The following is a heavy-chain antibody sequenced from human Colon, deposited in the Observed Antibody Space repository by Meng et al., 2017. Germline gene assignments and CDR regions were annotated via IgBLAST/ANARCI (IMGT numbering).Heavy chain of an antibody. Sequence: QVRLVVSGGGLVKPGGSLRLSCAASGFTFSDYYMSWIRQAPGKGLEWLSYISTSGSTIYYADSVKGRFTISRDNAKNSLYLQMNSLRAEDTAVYYCARDRGVGGTPYYFDYWGQGTLVTVSS. D-gene: IGHD6-19*01. V-gene: IGHV3-11*04. CDR2: ISTSGSTI. CDR3: ARDRGVGGTPYYFDY. CDR1: GFTFSDYY. J-gene: IGHJ4*02.